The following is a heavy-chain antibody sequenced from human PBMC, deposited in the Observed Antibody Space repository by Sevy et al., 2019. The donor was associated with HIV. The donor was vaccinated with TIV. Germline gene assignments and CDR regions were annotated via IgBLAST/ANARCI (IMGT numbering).Heavy chain of an antibody. CDR2: LSFGCGKI. Sequence: GSLRLSCASSGFAFHEYSMSWIRQAPGKGLEWVATLSFGCGKINYADSVKGRFTISRDNSKNSFYLQMDNLRVEDTALYYCAREGCSRPHDYWGQGTRVTVSS. D-gene: IGHD2-8*01. CDR3: AREGCSRPHDY. CDR1: GFAFHEYS. J-gene: IGHJ4*02. V-gene: IGHV3-23*01.